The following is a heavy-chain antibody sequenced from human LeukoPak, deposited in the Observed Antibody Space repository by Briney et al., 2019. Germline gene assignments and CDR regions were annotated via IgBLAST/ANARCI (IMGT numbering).Heavy chain of an antibody. Sequence: PGGSLRLSCAASGFTFDDYAMHWVRQAPGKGLEWVSLISGDGGSTYYADSVKGRFTISRDNSKNSLYLQMNSLRTEDTALYYCAKDMTENYYDSSGYSSSTWGQGTLVTVS. V-gene: IGHV3-43*02. CDR2: ISGDGGST. CDR1: GFTFDDYA. CDR3: AKDMTENYYDSSGYSSST. D-gene: IGHD3-22*01. J-gene: IGHJ5*02.